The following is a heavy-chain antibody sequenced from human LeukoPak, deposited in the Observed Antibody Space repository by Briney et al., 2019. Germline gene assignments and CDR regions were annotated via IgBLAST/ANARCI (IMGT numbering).Heavy chain of an antibody. CDR1: GGSISSSSYY. CDR2: IYYSGST. D-gene: IGHD3-16*01. J-gene: IGHJ4*02. Sequence: SETLPLTCTVSGGSISSSSYYWGWIRQPPGKGLEWIGSIYYSGSTYYNPSLKSRVTISVDTSKNHFSLKLNSVTTADTAVYYCTRGAGWLIDYWGQGILVTASS. CDR3: TRGAGWLIDY. V-gene: IGHV4-39*02.